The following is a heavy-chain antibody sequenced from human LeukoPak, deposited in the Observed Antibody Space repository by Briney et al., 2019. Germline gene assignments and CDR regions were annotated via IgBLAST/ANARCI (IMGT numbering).Heavy chain of an antibody. J-gene: IGHJ5*02. D-gene: IGHD6-13*01. CDR3: ARGRVQYSSSWYAPGVWFDP. Sequence: KPSETLSLTCAVYGGSFSGYYWSWIRQPPGKGLEWIGEINHSGSTNYNPSLKSRVTISVDTSKNQFSLKLSSVTAADTAVYYCARGRVQYSSSWYAPGVWFDPWGQGTLVTVSS. CDR1: GGSFSGYY. V-gene: IGHV4-34*01. CDR2: INHSGST.